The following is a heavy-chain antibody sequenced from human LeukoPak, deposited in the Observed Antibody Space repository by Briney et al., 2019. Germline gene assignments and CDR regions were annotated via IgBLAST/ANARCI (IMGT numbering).Heavy chain of an antibody. CDR1: GGSISSGDYY. J-gene: IGHJ3*02. CDR2: IYYSGST. V-gene: IGHV4-30-4*08. Sequence: PSETLSLTCTVSGGSISSGDYYWSWIRQPPGKGLEWIGYIYYSGSTYYNPSLKSRVTISVDTSKNQFSLKLSSVTAADTAVYYCARGVRERRSSSTSDAFDISGQGTMVTVSS. D-gene: IGHD2-2*01. CDR3: ARGVRERRSSSTSDAFDI.